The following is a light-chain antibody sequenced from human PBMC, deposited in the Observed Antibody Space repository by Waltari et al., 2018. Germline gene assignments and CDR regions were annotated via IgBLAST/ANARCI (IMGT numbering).Light chain of an antibody. CDR2: DAS. CDR3: QQYNRWPPIT. Sequence: EVVMTQSPATLSVSPGGRATLSCRASQSIATNSARYQQRRGQAPNLLIFDASTRATSISGRFSGSGSGTEFTLTISSLQSEDSAVYYCQQYNRWPPITFGQGTRLEIK. J-gene: IGKJ5*01. V-gene: IGKV3-15*01. CDR1: QSIATN.